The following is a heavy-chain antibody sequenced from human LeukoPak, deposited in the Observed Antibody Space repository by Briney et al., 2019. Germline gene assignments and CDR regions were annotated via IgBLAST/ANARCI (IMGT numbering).Heavy chain of an antibody. CDR3: AKESYYGSGSYYNPGRGGVDY. CDR2: ISGSGGST. V-gene: IGHV3-23*01. CDR1: GFTLNRFG. Sequence: PGGSLRLSCATSGFTLNRFGMHWVRQAPGKGLEWVSAISGSGGSTYYADSVKGRFTISRDNSKNTLYLQMNSLRAEDTAVYYCAKESYYGSGSYYNPGRGGVDYWGQGTLVTVSS. D-gene: IGHD3-10*01. J-gene: IGHJ4*02.